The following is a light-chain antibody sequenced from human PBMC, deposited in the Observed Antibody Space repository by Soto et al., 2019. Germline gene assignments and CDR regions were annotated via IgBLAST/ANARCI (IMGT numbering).Light chain of an antibody. CDR1: QSVSSSY. Sequence: EIALTQSPGTLSLSPGERATLSCRASQSVSSSYLAWYQQKPGQAPRLLIYGASSRATGIPDRFSGSGSGTDSTLTISRLESEDFAVYYCQQYGSSFTFGPGTRLQI. CDR3: QQYGSSFT. J-gene: IGKJ5*01. CDR2: GAS. V-gene: IGKV3-20*01.